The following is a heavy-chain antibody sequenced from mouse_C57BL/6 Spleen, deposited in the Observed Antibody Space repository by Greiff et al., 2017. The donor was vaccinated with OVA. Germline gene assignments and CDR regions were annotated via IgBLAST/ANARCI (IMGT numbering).Heavy chain of an antibody. CDR1: GYAFSSSW. Sequence: LEESGPELVKPGASVKISCKASGYAFSSSWMNWVKQRPGKGLEWIGRIYPGDGDTNYNGKFKGKATLTADKSSSTAYMQLSSLTSEDSAVYFCARSGSSYYFDYWGQGTTLTVSS. D-gene: IGHD1-1*01. J-gene: IGHJ2*01. CDR3: ARSGSSYYFDY. CDR2: IYPGDGDT. V-gene: IGHV1-82*01.